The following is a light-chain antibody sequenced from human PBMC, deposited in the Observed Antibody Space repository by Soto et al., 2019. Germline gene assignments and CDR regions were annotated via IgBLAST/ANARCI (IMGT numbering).Light chain of an antibody. CDR2: WAS. J-gene: IGKJ2*01. CDR1: QSVLYSSNNKSY. Sequence: DIVMTQSPDSLAVSLGERATINCKSSQSVLYSSNNKSYLTWYQQKPGQPPKLLVYWASTRESGVPDRFSGSGSGTDFTLTTSSLQAEDVAVYYCQQYNNIPYTFGQGTKLEIK. V-gene: IGKV4-1*01. CDR3: QQYNNIPYT.